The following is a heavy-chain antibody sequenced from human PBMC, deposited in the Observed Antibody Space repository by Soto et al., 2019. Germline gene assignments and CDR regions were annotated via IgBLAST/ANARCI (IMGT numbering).Heavy chain of an antibody. V-gene: IGHV4-34*01. CDR2: INHSGST. J-gene: IGHJ4*02. CDR1: GGSFSGYY. CDR3: ARGRKYSSSFSIVPFDY. D-gene: IGHD6-13*01. Sequence: SETLSLTCAVYGGSFSGYYWSWIRQPPGKGLEWIGEINHSGSTNYNPSLKSRVTISVDTSKNQFSLKLSSVTAADTAVYYCARGRKYSSSFSIVPFDYWGQGTLVTVSS.